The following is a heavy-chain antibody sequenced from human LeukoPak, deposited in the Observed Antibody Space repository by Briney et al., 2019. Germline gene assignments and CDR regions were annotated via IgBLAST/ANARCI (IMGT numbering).Heavy chain of an antibody. CDR1: GFTFSSYG. CDR3: AKGFTGMDF. D-gene: IGHD3-16*01. V-gene: IGHV3-30*18. J-gene: IGHJ4*02. Sequence: HPGGSLRLSCAASGFTFSSYGMHWVRQAPSKGLEWVAVISYDGSNNYYADSVKGRFSISRDNSRNTLYLQMNGLRAEDTAVYYCAKGFTGMDFWGQGSLVTVSS. CDR2: ISYDGSNN.